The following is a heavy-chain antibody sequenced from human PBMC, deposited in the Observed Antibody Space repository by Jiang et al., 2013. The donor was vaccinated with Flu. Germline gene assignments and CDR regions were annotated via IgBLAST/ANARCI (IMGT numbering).Heavy chain of an antibody. Sequence: PSLKSRVTISVDTSKNQFSLKLSSVTAADTAVYYCARVAVRDYDLLTGYPRGAFDIWGQGTMVTVSS. J-gene: IGHJ3*02. D-gene: IGHD3-9*01. CDR3: ARVAVRDYDLLTGYPRGAFDI. V-gene: IGHV4-59*01.